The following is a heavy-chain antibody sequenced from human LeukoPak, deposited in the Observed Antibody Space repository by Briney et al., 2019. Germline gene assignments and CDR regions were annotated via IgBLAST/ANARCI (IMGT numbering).Heavy chain of an antibody. Sequence: GGSLRLSCAASGFTFSSYAMSWVRQAPGKGLEWGSAISGSGVSTYYTDSVKGRFTISRDNSKNTLYLQMNSLRAEDTAVYYCANGGVVAAPYYYYYYMDVWGKGTTVTVSS. CDR2: ISGSGVST. CDR1: GFTFSSYA. D-gene: IGHD2-15*01. CDR3: ANGGVVAAPYYYYYYMDV. J-gene: IGHJ6*03. V-gene: IGHV3-23*01.